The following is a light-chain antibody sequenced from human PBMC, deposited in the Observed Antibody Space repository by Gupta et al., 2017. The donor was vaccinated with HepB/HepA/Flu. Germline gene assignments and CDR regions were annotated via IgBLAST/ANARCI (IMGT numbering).Light chain of an antibody. CDR3: QQYYSTPLT. J-gene: IGKJ4*01. Sequence: DIVMTLSPDSLPVSLGEMATINCKSSQSVLYSSNNKNYLAWYQQKPGQPPKLLIYWASSRESGVPDRFSGSGSGTDFTLTISNLQAEDVAVYYCQQYYSTPLTFGGGTKVELK. CDR2: WAS. V-gene: IGKV4-1*01. CDR1: QSVLYSSNNKNY.